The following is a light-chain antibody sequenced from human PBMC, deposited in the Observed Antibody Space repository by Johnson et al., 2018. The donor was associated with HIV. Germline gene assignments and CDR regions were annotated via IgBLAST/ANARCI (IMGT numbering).Light chain of an antibody. V-gene: IGLV1-51*01. Sequence: HSVLTQPPSVSAAPGQKVTISCSGSNSNIGSNYVSWYQQLPGTAPKLLIYDNNKRPSGIPDRFSGSKSGTSATLGITGLQTGDEADYYCGTWDSSLSAGGVFGTGTKVTVL. J-gene: IGLJ1*01. CDR3: GTWDSSLSAGGV. CDR2: DNN. CDR1: NSNIGSNY.